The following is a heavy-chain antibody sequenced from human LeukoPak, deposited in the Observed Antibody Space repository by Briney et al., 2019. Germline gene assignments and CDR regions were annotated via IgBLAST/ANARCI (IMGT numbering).Heavy chain of an antibody. Sequence: ASVKVSCKASGYTFTSNGIGWVRQAPGQGLEWMGWISAYNGNTNYAQKLQGRVTMTTDTSTSTAYMELRSLRSDDTAVYYCARPEYSSSSLDYWGQGTLVTVSS. V-gene: IGHV1-18*01. CDR2: ISAYNGNT. D-gene: IGHD6-6*01. CDR1: GYTFTSNG. CDR3: ARPEYSSSSLDY. J-gene: IGHJ4*02.